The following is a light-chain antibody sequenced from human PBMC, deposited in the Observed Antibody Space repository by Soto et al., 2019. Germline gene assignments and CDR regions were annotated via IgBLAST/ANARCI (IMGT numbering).Light chain of an antibody. Sequence: EIVMTQSPATLSVSPGERATLSCRASQSVSSNLAWYQQKPGQAPRLLIYGASARATGIPARFSGSGSGTEFTLTIGSLQSADFAIYYCQQYNNWPPGTFGQGTKLEIK. CDR3: QQYNNWPPGT. CDR2: GAS. CDR1: QSVSSN. V-gene: IGKV3-15*01. J-gene: IGKJ2*01.